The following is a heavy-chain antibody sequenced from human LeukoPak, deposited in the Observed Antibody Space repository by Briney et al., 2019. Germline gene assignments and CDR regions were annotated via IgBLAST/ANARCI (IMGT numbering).Heavy chain of an antibody. Sequence: PSETLSLICTVSGGSISSYYWSWIRQPPGKGLEWIGYIYYSGSTNYNPSLKSRVTISVDTSKNQFSLKLNSVTAADTAVYYCASLRGYSYGYDCWGQGTLVTVSS. CDR1: GGSISSYY. D-gene: IGHD5-18*01. CDR2: IYYSGST. V-gene: IGHV4-59*01. CDR3: ASLRGYSYGYDC. J-gene: IGHJ4*02.